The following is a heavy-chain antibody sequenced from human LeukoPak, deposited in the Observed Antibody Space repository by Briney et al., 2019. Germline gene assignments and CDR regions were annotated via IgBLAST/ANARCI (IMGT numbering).Heavy chain of an antibody. CDR1: GGTFSSHA. V-gene: IGHV1-69*13. CDR2: IIPIFGTA. J-gene: IGHJ4*02. D-gene: IGHD3-3*01. CDR3: ARPASLYYDFWSGYPFDY. Sequence: ASVKVSCKASGGTFSSHAISWVRQAPGQGLEWMGGIIPIFGTANYAQKFQGRVTITADESTSTAYMELSSLRSEDTAVYYCARPASLYYDFWSGYPFDYWGQGTLVTVSS.